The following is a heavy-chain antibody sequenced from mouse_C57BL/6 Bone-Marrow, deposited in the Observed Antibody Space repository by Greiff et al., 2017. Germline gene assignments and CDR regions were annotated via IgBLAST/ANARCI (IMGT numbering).Heavy chain of an antibody. Sequence: EVKLMESGGGLVQPKGSLKLSCAASGFSFNTYAMNWVRQAPGKGLEWVARISSKSNNYATYDADSVKDRFTISSEDTDSMLYLLMINLKTADTAMYYCGTSYYGNPHSFDYWGQGTTLTVSS. CDR3: GTSYYGNPHSFDY. J-gene: IGHJ2*01. CDR2: ISSKSNNYAT. D-gene: IGHD1-1*01. V-gene: IGHV10-1*01. CDR1: GFSFNTYA.